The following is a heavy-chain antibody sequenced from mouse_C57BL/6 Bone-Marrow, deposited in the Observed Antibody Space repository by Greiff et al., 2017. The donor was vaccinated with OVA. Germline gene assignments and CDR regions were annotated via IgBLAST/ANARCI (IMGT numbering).Heavy chain of an antibody. Sequence: QVQLKQSGAELVKPGASVKISCKASGYAFSSYWMNWVKQRPGKGLEWIGQIYPGDGDTNYNGKFKGKATLTADKSSSTAYMQLSSLTSEDSAVYFCASLYYGSSPFDYWGQGTTLTVSS. J-gene: IGHJ2*01. CDR1: GYAFSSYW. D-gene: IGHD1-1*01. CDR2: IYPGDGDT. CDR3: ASLYYGSSPFDY. V-gene: IGHV1-80*01.